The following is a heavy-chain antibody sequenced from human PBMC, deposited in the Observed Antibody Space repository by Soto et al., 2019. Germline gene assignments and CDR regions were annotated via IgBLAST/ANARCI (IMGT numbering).Heavy chain of an antibody. Sequence: QVQLVQSGAEVKRPGSSVKVSCKASGDTFTFYSINWVRQAPGLGLEWMGRINPILSMSNYAQRFQGRVTMTADKSMSTAYIELSSLRSEDTAIYYCASSYGSGYPAFDYWGQGALVSVSS. V-gene: IGHV1-69*02. CDR3: ASSYGSGYPAFDY. CDR2: INPILSMS. J-gene: IGHJ4*02. D-gene: IGHD3-10*01. CDR1: GDTFTFYS.